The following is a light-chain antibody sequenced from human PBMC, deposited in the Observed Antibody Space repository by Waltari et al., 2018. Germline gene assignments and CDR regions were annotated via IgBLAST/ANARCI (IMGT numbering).Light chain of an antibody. Sequence: DIQMTQSPSSLSASIGDTITVTCRASQNIRTYLNWYQQKPAKAPKLLIFGASTLPRGVPSRFSGSASGTEFTLTISSLQPEDFATYYCQQFTSYPLTFGQGTKLEIK. CDR1: QNIRTY. CDR2: GAS. CDR3: QQFTSYPLT. J-gene: IGKJ2*01. V-gene: IGKV1-9*01.